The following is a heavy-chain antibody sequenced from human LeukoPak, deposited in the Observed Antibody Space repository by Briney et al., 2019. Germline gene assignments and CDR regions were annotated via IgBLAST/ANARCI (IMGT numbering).Heavy chain of an antibody. Sequence: GGSLRLSCAASGFTFSSYAMSWVRQAPGRGLEWVSALSGSGEYTYSADSVKGRFTISRDNSENMLYLQMNSLRAEDTAVYYCATITYFDYIWGRFVSWGQGTLVTVSS. V-gene: IGHV3-23*01. CDR3: ATITYFDYIWGRFVS. D-gene: IGHD3-16*01. CDR1: GFTFSSYA. CDR2: LSGSGEYT. J-gene: IGHJ4*02.